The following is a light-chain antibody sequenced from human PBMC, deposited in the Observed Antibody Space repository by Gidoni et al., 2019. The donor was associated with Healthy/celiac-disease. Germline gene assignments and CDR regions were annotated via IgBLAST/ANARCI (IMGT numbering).Light chain of an antibody. Sequence: EIVLTQSPATLSLSPGERATLSCRASQSVSSYLAWYQQKPGQAPRLLLYAASNRATGIPARFSGSGSGTDFTLTIRSLAPEDFAVYYCQQRSNWLTFGGGTKVEIK. CDR1: QSVSSY. CDR3: QQRSNWLT. V-gene: IGKV3-11*01. CDR2: AAS. J-gene: IGKJ4*01.